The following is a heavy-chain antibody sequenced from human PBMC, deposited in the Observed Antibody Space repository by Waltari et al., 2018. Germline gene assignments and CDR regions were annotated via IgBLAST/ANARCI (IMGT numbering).Heavy chain of an antibody. D-gene: IGHD2-15*01. CDR3: ARGRGYCSGGSCYSFNY. J-gene: IGHJ4*02. CDR2: INHSEST. CDR1: GGSFSGYY. V-gene: IGHV4-34*01. Sequence: QVQLQQWGAGLLKPSETLSLTCAVYGGSFSGYYWSWIRQPPGKGREWIGEINHSESTNDNSSLKSRVTISVDTSKNQFALKLSSVTAADTAVYYCARGRGYCSGGSCYSFNYGGQGTLVTVSS.